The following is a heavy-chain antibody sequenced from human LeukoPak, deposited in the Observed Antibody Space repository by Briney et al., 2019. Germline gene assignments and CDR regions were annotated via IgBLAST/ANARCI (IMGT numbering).Heavy chain of an antibody. V-gene: IGHV3-66*01. CDR3: ARDLVDSSGYYYPLDY. D-gene: IGHD3-22*01. CDR1: EFTFRSNS. J-gene: IGHJ4*02. CDR2: IYTGGGT. Sequence: PGGSLRLSCAAPEFTFRSNSMTWVRQAPGKGLEWVSVIYTGGGTHYADSVRGRFTISRDNSKHTLFLQMNSLRAEDTAVYYCARDLVDSSGYYYPLDYWGQGTLVTVSS.